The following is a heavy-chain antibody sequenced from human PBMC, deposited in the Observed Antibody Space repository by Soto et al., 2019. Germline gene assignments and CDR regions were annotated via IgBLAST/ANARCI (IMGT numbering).Heavy chain of an antibody. Sequence: EVQVLESGGGLVQPGGSLRLSCAATGFTFSDFAMSWVRQAPGKGLEWVSRIYGGGNGPHYADSVKARVTISRDNSKNPLYLQMNSLRAEDTAVYYCAKMEGMDPWAYSFDYWGQGTLVTVSS. CDR3: AKMEGMDPWAYSFDY. V-gene: IGHV3-23*01. D-gene: IGHD2-2*03. CDR1: GFTFSDFA. CDR2: IYGGGNGP. J-gene: IGHJ4*02.